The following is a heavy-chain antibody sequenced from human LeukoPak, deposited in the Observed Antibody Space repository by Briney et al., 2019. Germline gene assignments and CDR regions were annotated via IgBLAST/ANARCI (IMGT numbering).Heavy chain of an antibody. D-gene: IGHD3-10*01. CDR1: GFTFSSYA. CDR3: AKPITMVRGVIIGDAFDI. J-gene: IGHJ3*02. V-gene: IGHV3-23*01. Sequence: GGSLRLSCAASGFTFSSYAMSWVRQAPGKGLEWVSAISGSGGSTYYADSVKGRFTISRDNSKNTLYLQMNSLRAEDTAVYYCAKPITMVRGVIIGDAFDIWGQGTMVTVSS. CDR2: ISGSGGST.